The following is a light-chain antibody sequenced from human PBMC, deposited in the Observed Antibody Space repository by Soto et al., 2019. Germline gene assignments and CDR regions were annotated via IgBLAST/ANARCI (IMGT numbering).Light chain of an antibody. V-gene: IGKV1-5*03. CDR2: NAS. Sequence: DIQMTQSPSTLSGSVGDRVTITCRASQTISSWLAWYQQKPGKAPRLLLYNASTLKSGVPSRFSGSGSGTEFTLTISSLEPDDFAAYYCQHYDSYSEAFGQGTKVDLK. CDR3: QHYDSYSEA. CDR1: QTISSW. J-gene: IGKJ1*01.